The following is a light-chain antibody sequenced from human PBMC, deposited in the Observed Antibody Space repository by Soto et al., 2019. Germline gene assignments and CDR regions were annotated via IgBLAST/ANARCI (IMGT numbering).Light chain of an antibody. CDR3: SSYTSSSTRV. J-gene: IGLJ1*01. V-gene: IGLV2-14*03. CDR1: SSDVGAYDY. Sequence: QSALTQPASVSGSPGQLITISCTGTSSDVGAYDYVSWYQQHPDKAPKLMIYEVSNRPSGVSNRFSGSKSVNTATLTISGLQADDEADYYCSSYTSSSTRVFGTGTKVTVL. CDR2: EVS.